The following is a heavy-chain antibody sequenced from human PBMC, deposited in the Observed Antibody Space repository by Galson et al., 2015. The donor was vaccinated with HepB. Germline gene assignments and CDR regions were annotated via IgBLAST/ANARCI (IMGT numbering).Heavy chain of an antibody. CDR1: GFTFSGYA. D-gene: IGHD2-2*01. Sequence: SLRLSCAASGFTFSGYAMHWVRQAPGKGLESVAVISYDGNNKYYADSVRGRFTISRDNTKNTLFLQMNSLKPEDTAVYYCARARDSCSIVTCSGIGDYWGQGTLVTVSS. CDR2: ISYDGNNK. V-gene: IGHV3-30-3*01. J-gene: IGHJ4*02. CDR3: ARARDSCSIVTCSGIGDY.